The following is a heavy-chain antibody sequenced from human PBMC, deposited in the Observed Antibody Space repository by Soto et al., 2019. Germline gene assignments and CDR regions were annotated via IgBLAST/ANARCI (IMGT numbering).Heavy chain of an antibody. CDR1: GGTFSSYA. D-gene: IGHD6-19*01. CDR2: IITIFGTA. V-gene: IGHV1-69*06. Sequence: QVQLVQSGAEVKKPGSSVKVSCKASGGTFSSYAISWVRQAPGQGLEWMGGIITIFGTANYAQKFQGRVTITADKSPSKADMELSSLRSEDTAVYYCARERDHSSGSFDYWGQGTLVTVSS. J-gene: IGHJ4*02. CDR3: ARERDHSSGSFDY.